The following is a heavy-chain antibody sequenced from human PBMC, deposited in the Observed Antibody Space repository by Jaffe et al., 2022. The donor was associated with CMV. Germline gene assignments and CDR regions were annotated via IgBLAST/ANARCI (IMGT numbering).Heavy chain of an antibody. D-gene: IGHD2-15*01. J-gene: IGHJ4*02. V-gene: IGHV1-69*01. CDR3: ARAGCSGGSCYSLGNY. CDR2: IIPIFNTP. Sequence: QVQLVQSGAEVKKPGSSVKVSCKASGGTFSSYGFSWVRQAPGQGLEWVGGIIPIFNTPTYAQKFQDRVTITADESTRSAFMELSSLRSEDTAVYYCARAGCSGGSCYSLGNYWGQGTLVTVSS. CDR1: GGTFSSYG.